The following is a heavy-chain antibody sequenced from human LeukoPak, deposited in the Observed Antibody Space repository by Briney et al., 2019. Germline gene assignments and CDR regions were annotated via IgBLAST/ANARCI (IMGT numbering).Heavy chain of an antibody. CDR1: GGSISSSSYY. CDR2: IYHSGST. Sequence: SETLSLTCTVSGGSISSSSYYWGWIRQPPGKGLEWIGSIYHSGSTHYKSSLKSRVTISVDTSKNQLSLKLTSVTAADTAVYYCARGVGLTQGGAFDFWGQGTLVTVSS. D-gene: IGHD3-16*01. J-gene: IGHJ4*02. CDR3: ARGVGLTQGGAFDF. V-gene: IGHV4-39*07.